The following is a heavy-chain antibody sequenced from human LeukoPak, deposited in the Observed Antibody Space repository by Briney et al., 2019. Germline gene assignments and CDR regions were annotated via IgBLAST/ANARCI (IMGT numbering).Heavy chain of an antibody. Sequence: PGGSLRLSCAASGFPFSTHSLNWVRQAPGKGLEWVSSISAGGDFVYYGDSVKGRFTTSRDNAKNSLSLQLSSLRAEDTAVYYCARGHYDILTASYKWTPDYWGQGILVTVSS. CDR3: ARGHYDILTASYKWTPDY. V-gene: IGHV3-21*06. D-gene: IGHD3-9*01. CDR1: GFPFSTHS. CDR2: ISAGGDFV. J-gene: IGHJ4*02.